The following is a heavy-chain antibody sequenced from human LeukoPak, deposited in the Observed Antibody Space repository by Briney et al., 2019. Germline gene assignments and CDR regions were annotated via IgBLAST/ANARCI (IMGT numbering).Heavy chain of an antibody. D-gene: IGHD5-18*01. CDR1: GGSISSGDYY. V-gene: IGHV4-30-4*08. J-gene: IGHJ4*02. Sequence: SETLSLTCTVSGGSISSGDYYWNWLRQPPGKGLEWIGYIYYSGSTYYNPSLKSRVTISVDTSQNQFSLKLSSVTAADTAVYYCARVSLSYGKYTVDYWGQGTLVTVSS. CDR2: IYYSGST. CDR3: ARVSLSYGKYTVDY.